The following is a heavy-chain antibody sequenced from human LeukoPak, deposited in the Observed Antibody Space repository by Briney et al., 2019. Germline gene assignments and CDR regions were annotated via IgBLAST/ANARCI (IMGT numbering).Heavy chain of an antibody. CDR1: GFTFSDYY. J-gene: IGHJ4*02. V-gene: IGHV3-11*01. D-gene: IGHD3-3*01. Sequence: GGSLRLSCAASGFTFSDYYMSWIRQAPGKGLEWVSYISSSGSTIYYADSVEGRFTISRDNAKNSLYLQMNSLRAEDTAVYYCARGPPYYDFWSGYYHYWGQGTLVTVSS. CDR3: ARGPPYYDFWSGYYHY. CDR2: ISSSGSTI.